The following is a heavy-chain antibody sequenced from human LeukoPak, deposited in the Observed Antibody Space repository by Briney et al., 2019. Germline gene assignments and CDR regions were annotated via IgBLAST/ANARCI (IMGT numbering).Heavy chain of an antibody. Sequence: SETLSLTCTVSGGSISSSGYYWGWIRQPPGKGLEWIGSLYYSGSTYHNPSLRSRVTISVATSKNQFSLKLSSVTAADAAVYYCARDFRGGYDFWSGYYTPYYFDYWGQGTLVTVSS. CDR3: ARDFRGGYDFWSGYYTPYYFDY. V-gene: IGHV4-39*07. J-gene: IGHJ4*02. CDR2: LYYSGST. CDR1: GGSISSSGYY. D-gene: IGHD3-3*01.